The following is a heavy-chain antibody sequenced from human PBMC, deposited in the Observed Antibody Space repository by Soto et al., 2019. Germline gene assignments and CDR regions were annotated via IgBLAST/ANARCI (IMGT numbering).Heavy chain of an antibody. J-gene: IGHJ3*02. D-gene: IGHD2-21*01. V-gene: IGHV4-59*12. CDR3: VRRGGWIAVGHI. CDR1: GGSISSYY. CDR2: MYNTGST. Sequence: PSETLSLTCTVSGGSISSYYWSWIRQPPGKGLEWIGYMYNTGSTIYNPSLKSRVTISVDTSKNQFSLKLSSVTAADTAVYYCVRRGGWIAVGHIWGHGTTVTGSS.